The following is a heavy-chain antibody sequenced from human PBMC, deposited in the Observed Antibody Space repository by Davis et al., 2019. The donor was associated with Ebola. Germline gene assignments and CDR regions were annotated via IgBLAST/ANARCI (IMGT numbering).Heavy chain of an antibody. CDR1: GFTFSSYA. CDR3: AKARGESSRYNFDY. J-gene: IGHJ4*02. D-gene: IGHD3-16*02. V-gene: IGHV3-23*01. CDR2: ITGGGGST. Sequence: GGSLRLSCAASGFTFSSYAMSWVRQAPGKGLEWVSSITGGGGSTNYVDSVKGRFTISRDNSKNTLYLQMNSLRAEDTAVYYCAKARGESSRYNFDYWGQGTLVTVSS.